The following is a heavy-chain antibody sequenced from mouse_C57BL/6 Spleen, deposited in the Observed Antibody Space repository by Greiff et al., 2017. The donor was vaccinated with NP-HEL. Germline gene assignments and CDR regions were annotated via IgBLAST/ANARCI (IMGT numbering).Heavy chain of an antibody. J-gene: IGHJ3*01. CDR3: ARIDDYAWFAC. Sequence: QVQLQQSGAELAKPGASVKLSCKASGYTFTSYWMHWVKQRPGQGLEWIGYINPSSGYTKYNQKFKDKATLTADNSSSTAYLQLSSLTYEDSAVYYCARIDDYAWFACWGEVTLVTVSA. CDR1: GYTFTSYW. V-gene: IGHV1-7*01. CDR2: INPSSGYT. D-gene: IGHD2-4*01.